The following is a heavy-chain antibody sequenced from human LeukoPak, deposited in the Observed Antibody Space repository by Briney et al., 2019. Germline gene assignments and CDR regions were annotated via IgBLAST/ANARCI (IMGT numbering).Heavy chain of an antibody. Sequence: SCKASGYTFTSYAMHWVRQAPGKGLEWVAVISYDGSNKYYADSVKGRFTISRDNSKNTLYLQMNSLRAEDTAVYYCARDWGVRGVIPDYWGQGTLVTVSS. J-gene: IGHJ4*02. V-gene: IGHV3-30-3*01. CDR3: ARDWGVRGVIPDY. CDR2: ISYDGSNK. D-gene: IGHD3-10*01. CDR1: GYTFTSYA.